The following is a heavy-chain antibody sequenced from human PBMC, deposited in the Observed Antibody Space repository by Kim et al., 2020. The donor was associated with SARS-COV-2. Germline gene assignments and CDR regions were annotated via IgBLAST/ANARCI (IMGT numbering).Heavy chain of an antibody. V-gene: IGHV4-59*13. J-gene: IGHJ6*02. CDR1: GGSISSYY. Sequence: SETLSLTCTVSGGSISSYYWSWIRQPPGKGLEWIGYIYYSGSTNYNPSLKSRVTISVDTSKNQFSLKLSSVTAADTAVYYCARDRRTEYYYYGMDVWGQGTTVTVSS. CDR3: ARDRRTEYYYYGMDV. CDR2: IYYSGST.